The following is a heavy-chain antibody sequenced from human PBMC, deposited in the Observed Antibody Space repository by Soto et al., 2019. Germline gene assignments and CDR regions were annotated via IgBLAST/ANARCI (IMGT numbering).Heavy chain of an antibody. CDR1: GFSLSNARMG. CDR3: AREYVGSNGWYWVGYYFDY. CDR2: IFSNDEK. V-gene: IGHV2-26*01. J-gene: IGHJ4*02. Sequence: QVTLKESGPVLVKPTETLTLTCTVSGFSLSNARMGVSWIRQPPGKALEWLAHIFSNDEKSYSTSLKSRLTISKDTSKSQVVLTMTNMDPVDTATYYCAREYVGSNGWYWVGYYFDYWGQGTLVTVSS. D-gene: IGHD6-19*01.